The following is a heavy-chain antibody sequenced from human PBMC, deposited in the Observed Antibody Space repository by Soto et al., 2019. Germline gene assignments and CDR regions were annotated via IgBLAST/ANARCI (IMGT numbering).Heavy chain of an antibody. CDR3: ARGQVVAATWFDP. D-gene: IGHD2-15*01. CDR2: IYYSGST. V-gene: IGHV4-30-4*01. Sequence: QVQLQESGPGLVKPSQTLSLTCTVSGGSISSGDYYWSWIRQPPGQGLEWIGYIYYSGSTYYNPSLKSRVTISVDTSKNQFSLKLSSVTAADTAVYYCARGQVVAATWFDPWGQGTLVTVSS. CDR1: GGSISSGDYY. J-gene: IGHJ5*02.